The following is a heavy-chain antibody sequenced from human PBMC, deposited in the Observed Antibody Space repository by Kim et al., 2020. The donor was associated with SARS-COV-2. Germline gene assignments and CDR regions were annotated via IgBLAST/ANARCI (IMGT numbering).Heavy chain of an antibody. CDR1: GGSLSSSGDY. Sequence: SETLSLTCTVSGGSLSSSGDYWGLGWIRQPPEQGLEWIGNLYYGRSTYFNPSLMCRVTMSVDTSKNQLSLRPRPLTAADTAVSFCAGIYPPYFYLYFWG. CDR2: LYYGRST. J-gene: IGHJ6*03. CDR3: AGIYPPYFYLYF. V-gene: IGHV4-39*01. D-gene: IGHD3-9*01.